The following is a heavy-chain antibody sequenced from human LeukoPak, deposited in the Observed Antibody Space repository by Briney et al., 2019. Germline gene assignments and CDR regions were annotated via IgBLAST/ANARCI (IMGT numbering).Heavy chain of an antibody. D-gene: IGHD2-15*01. V-gene: IGHV3-11*04. CDR2: ISSGGRTI. CDR3: ARPVVAATTPDTFDI. CDR1: GSTFSDYY. J-gene: IGHJ3*02. Sequence: PGGSLRLSCAASGSTFSDYYMSWIRQAPGKGLEWVSYISSGGRTIYYADSVKGRFTMSRDNAKNSLYLQMNSLRAEDTAVYYCARPVVAATTPDTFDIWGQGTMVTVSS.